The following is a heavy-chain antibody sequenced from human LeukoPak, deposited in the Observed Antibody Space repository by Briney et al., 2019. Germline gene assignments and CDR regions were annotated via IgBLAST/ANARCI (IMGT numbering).Heavy chain of an antibody. D-gene: IGHD6-13*01. V-gene: IGHV3-30-3*01. CDR2: ISYDGSNK. CDR1: GFTFSSYA. Sequence: GGSLRLSCAASGFTFSSYAMHWVRQAPGKGLEWVAVISYDGSNKYYADSVKGRFTISRDNSKNTLYLQMNSLRAEDTAVYYCARDLRTFYSSSWFDAFDIWGQGTMVTVSS. CDR3: ARDLRTFYSSSWFDAFDI. J-gene: IGHJ3*02.